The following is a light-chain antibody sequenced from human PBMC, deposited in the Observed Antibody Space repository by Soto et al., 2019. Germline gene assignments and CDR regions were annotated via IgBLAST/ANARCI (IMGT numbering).Light chain of an antibody. CDR1: SSDVGGYNY. CDR3: CSYAGRFTDV. Sequence: QSALTQPRSVSGSPGQSVTISCTGTSSDVGGYNYVSWYQQHPGKAPKLMIYDVSKRPSGVPDRFSGSKSGNTASLIISGLQAEDEADYYCCSYAGRFTDVFGAGTQLTVL. CDR2: DVS. J-gene: IGLJ1*01. V-gene: IGLV2-11*01.